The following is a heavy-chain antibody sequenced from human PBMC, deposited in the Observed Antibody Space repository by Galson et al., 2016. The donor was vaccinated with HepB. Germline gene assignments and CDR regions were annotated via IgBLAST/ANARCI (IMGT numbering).Heavy chain of an antibody. CDR2: INPSGGRT. CDR1: GYTFTSYS. Sequence: SVKVSCKASGYTFTSYSMHWVRQAPGQGLEWMGIINPSGGRTTYAQKFQGRVTMTRDTSTSTVYMEVSSLRSEDTAVFYCARGPPCRLATMGYWGQGTLVTVAS. CDR3: ARGPPCRLATMGY. J-gene: IGHJ4*02. D-gene: IGHD5-12*01. V-gene: IGHV1-46*01.